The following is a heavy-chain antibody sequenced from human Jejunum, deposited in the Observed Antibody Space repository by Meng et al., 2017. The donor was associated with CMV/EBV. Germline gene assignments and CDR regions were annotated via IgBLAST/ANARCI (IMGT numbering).Heavy chain of an antibody. J-gene: IGHJ4*02. Sequence: SGFTFSSDAMSWVRQAPGKGLEWVSAISSSGKTAYYADSVKGRFTISRDNSKNTLSLQMNNLRAEDTATYFCSGTAAGNQASYYWGQGTQVTVSS. D-gene: IGHD6-13*01. CDR2: ISSSGKTA. CDR1: GFTFSSDA. V-gene: IGHV3-23*01. CDR3: SGTAAGNQASYY.